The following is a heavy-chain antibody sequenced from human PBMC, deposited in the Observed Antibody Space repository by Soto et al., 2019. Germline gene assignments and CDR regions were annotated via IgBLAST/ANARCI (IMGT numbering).Heavy chain of an antibody. V-gene: IGHV3-30*03. CDR2: ISYDGSNK. Sequence: QVQLVESGGGLVKPGGSLRLSCAASGFTFSDYYMTWIRQAPGKGLEWVAVISYDGSNKYYAESVKGRFTISRDNSKNTLYLQMNTLRTEDTAVYYCARDGRCGGGTCYSSGWFDPWGQGTLVTVSS. J-gene: IGHJ5*02. D-gene: IGHD2-15*01. CDR3: ARDGRCGGGTCYSSGWFDP. CDR1: GFTFSDYY.